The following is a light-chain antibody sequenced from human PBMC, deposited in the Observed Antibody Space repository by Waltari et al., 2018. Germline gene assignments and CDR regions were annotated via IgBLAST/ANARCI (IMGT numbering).Light chain of an antibody. Sequence: QSALTQPASVSGSPGQSLTLPCSGTSSDVGSSNYVSWYQPHPGTPPKLLIYDVTKRPSGVSGRFSGSKSGNTASLTISGLQPEDEADYFCSSYTPTSILVFGGGTKLTV. V-gene: IGLV2-14*03. J-gene: IGLJ2*01. CDR2: DVT. CDR1: SSDVGSSNY. CDR3: SSYTPTSILV.